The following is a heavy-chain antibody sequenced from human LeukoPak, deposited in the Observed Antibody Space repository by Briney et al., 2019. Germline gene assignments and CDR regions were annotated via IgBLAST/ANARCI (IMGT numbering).Heavy chain of an antibody. Sequence: SETLPLTCSVSGGSISSGSDYWGWVRQPPGKGLEWIGSIYHSETTYYNPSLKSRVIISVDTSKNQFSLKLNSVTAAGTAVYYCGRPNPDSSGYYGSFDPWGQGILVTVSS. D-gene: IGHD3-22*01. CDR3: GRPNPDSSGYYGSFDP. J-gene: IGHJ5*02. V-gene: IGHV4-39*01. CDR1: GGSISSGSDY. CDR2: IYHSETT.